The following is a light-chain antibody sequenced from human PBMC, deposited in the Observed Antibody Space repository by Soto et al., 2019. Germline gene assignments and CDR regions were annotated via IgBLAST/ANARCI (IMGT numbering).Light chain of an antibody. CDR3: QQYENPPWT. CDR2: WAS. V-gene: IGKV4-1*01. CDR1: QSVLYSSNNKNS. Sequence: DIVMTQSPDSLAVSLGERATINCKSSQSVLYSSNNKNSVAWYQQKPGQPPKLLIYWASTRESGVPDRFSGSGSGTDFTLSISSLQAEDVAVYYCQQYENPPWTFGQGTKVEIK. J-gene: IGKJ1*01.